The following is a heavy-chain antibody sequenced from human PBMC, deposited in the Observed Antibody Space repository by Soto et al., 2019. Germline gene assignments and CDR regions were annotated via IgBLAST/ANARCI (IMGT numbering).Heavy chain of an antibody. D-gene: IGHD1-26*01. Sequence: GGSLRLSCAASGFTFSNVWMSWFRQAPGKGLEWVGRVKSKSDGATTDYAAPVKGRFTVSRDDSQNTLSLQMDSLKIEDTAVYFCTTAAGGMWGADYWGQGTLVTVSS. V-gene: IGHV3-15*01. J-gene: IGHJ4*02. CDR1: GFTFSNVW. CDR2: VKSKSDGATT. CDR3: TTAAGGMWGADY.